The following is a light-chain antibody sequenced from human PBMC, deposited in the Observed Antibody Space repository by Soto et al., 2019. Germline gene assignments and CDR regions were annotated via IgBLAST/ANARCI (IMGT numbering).Light chain of an antibody. J-gene: IGLJ2*01. CDR3: SSYAGSSTFGV. Sequence: QSALTQPASVSGSPGQSITISCTGTSSDVGSYNLVSWYQQHPGKAPKLMIYEGSKRPSGVSNRFSGSKSGNTASLTISGLQAEDEADYYCSSYAGSSTFGVFGGGTKLTV. CDR1: SSDVGSYNL. CDR2: EGS. V-gene: IGLV2-23*03.